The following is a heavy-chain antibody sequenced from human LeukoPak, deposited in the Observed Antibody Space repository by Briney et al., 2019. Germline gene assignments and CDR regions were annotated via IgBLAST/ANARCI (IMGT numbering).Heavy chain of an antibody. V-gene: IGHV1-3*01. D-gene: IGHD3-9*01. CDR2: INAGNGNT. J-gene: IGHJ3*02. Sequence: ASVKVSCKASGYTFNTYAIHWVRQAPGQRLEWMGWINAGNGNTEYSQNFRDRVTFTRDTSASTAYMELYSLRSEDTAIYFCAREKILRYFDWSIGAFDIWGQGTMVTVSS. CDR1: GYTFNTYA. CDR3: AREKILRYFDWSIGAFDI.